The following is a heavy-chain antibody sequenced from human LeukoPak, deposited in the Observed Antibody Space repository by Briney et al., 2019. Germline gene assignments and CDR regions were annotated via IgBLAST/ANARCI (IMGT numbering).Heavy chain of an antibody. CDR3: ARDSLLSNAFDI. CDR2: IYYSGST. Sequence: SETLSLTCAVYGGSFSGYYWSWIRQRPGKGLEWIGYIYYSGSTYYNPSLKSRVTISVDTSKNQFSLKLSSVTAADTAVYYCARDSLLSNAFDIWGQGTMVTVSS. V-gene: IGHV4-31*11. D-gene: IGHD3-10*01. J-gene: IGHJ3*02. CDR1: GGSFSGYY.